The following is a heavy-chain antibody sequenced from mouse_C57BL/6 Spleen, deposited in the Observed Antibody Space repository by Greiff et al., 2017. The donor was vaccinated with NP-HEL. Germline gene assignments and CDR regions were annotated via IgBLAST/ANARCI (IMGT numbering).Heavy chain of an antibody. CDR3: ARSRYYGSYWYFDV. CDR2: ILPGSGST. V-gene: IGHV1-9*01. D-gene: IGHD1-1*01. Sequence: QVQLQQSGAELMKPGASVKLSCKATGYTFTGYWIEWVKQRPGHGLEWIGEILPGSGSTNYNEKFTGTATFPADTSSNTAYIQLSSLTTEYSSIYCWARSRYYGSYWYFDVWGTGTTVTVSS. CDR1: GYTFTGYW. J-gene: IGHJ1*03.